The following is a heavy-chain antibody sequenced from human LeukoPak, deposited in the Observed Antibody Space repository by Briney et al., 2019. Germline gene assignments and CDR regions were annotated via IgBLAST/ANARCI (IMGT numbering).Heavy chain of an antibody. CDR2: ISSSSSYI. Sequence: PGGSLRLSCAASGFTFSSYSMNWVRQAPGKGLEWVSSISSSSSYIYYADSVKGRFTISRDNAKNSLYLQMNSLRAEDTAVYYCARGSGSGSYNWFDPWGQGTLVTVSS. D-gene: IGHD3-10*01. CDR3: ARGSGSGSYNWFDP. CDR1: GFTFSSYS. J-gene: IGHJ5*02. V-gene: IGHV3-21*01.